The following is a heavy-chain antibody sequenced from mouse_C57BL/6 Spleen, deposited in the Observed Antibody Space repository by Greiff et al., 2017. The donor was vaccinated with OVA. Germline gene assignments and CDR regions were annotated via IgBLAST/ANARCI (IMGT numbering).Heavy chain of an antibody. J-gene: IGHJ2*01. CDR1: GYTFTDYY. Sequence: EVQLQQSGPELVKPGASVKISCKASGYTFTDYYMNWVKQSHGKSLEWIGDINPNNGGTSYNQKFKGKATLTVDKSSSTAYMELRSLTSEDSAVYYCAILHDYDGDFDYWGQGTTLTVSS. CDR2: INPNNGGT. D-gene: IGHD2-4*01. CDR3: AILHDYDGDFDY. V-gene: IGHV1-26*01.